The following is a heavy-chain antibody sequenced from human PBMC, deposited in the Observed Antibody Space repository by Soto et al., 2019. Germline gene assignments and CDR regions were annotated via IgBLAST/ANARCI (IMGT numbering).Heavy chain of an antibody. J-gene: IGHJ4*02. Sequence: QVQLMQSGAEVKKPGASVKVSCKASGDTFTDYYIHWVRQAPGQGLEWMGTVNPRGGHTTYAQHFRGRETMTRDTSTSTLYMELTSLTSDDTAIYYCARGGHVVVVTAALDYWGQGTLVTVSS. D-gene: IGHD2-21*02. CDR3: ARGGHVVVVTAALDY. CDR2: VNPRGGHT. CDR1: GDTFTDYY. V-gene: IGHV1-46*01.